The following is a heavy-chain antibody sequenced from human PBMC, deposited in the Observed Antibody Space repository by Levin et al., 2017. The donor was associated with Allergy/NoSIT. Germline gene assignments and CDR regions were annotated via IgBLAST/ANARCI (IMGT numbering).Heavy chain of an antibody. J-gene: IGHJ4*02. CDR1: GFTFSGYA. CDR2: ISGSGERT. V-gene: IGHV3-23*01. CDR3: VKDPTD. Sequence: GGSLRLSCAASGFTFSGYAMNWVRQAPGKGLEWVSGISGSGERTFYADSVKDRFIISRDNSKNTLDLQMSSLGVADTALYYCVKDPTDWGQGTLVTVSS.